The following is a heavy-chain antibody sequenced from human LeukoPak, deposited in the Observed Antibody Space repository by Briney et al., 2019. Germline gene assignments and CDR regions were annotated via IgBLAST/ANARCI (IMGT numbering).Heavy chain of an antibody. CDR3: AIVARDFDY. J-gene: IGHJ4*02. CDR2: INPSGGST. Sequence: GASVKVSCKASGGTFSSYAISWVRQAPGQGLEWMGIINPSGGSTVFAQKFQGRVTMTRDTSTNTVYMELSSLRAEDTAVYYCAIVARDFDYWGQGTLVTVSS. V-gene: IGHV1-46*01. CDR1: GGTFSSYA. D-gene: IGHD6-6*01.